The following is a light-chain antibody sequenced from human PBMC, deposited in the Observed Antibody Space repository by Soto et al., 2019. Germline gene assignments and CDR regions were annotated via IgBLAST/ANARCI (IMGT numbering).Light chain of an antibody. CDR1: QRISRN. V-gene: IGKV3-15*01. Sequence: EVVMTQSPATLSVSPGERATLSCRASQRISRNLAWYQQRPGQAPRLLIYGASTRATGIPDRFSGSGSGTEVTRNISSMQSEDFAVYYCQQYDKWPPLTFGGGTKVQIE. J-gene: IGKJ4*01. CDR2: GAS. CDR3: QQYDKWPPLT.